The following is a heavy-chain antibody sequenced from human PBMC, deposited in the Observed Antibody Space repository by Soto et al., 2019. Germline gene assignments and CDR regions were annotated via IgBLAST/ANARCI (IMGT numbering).Heavy chain of an antibody. CDR3: ARVNDSSGYYSDY. D-gene: IGHD3-22*01. J-gene: IGHJ4*02. Sequence: QVQLVESGGGVVQPGRSLRLSYAASGFTFSSYGMHWVRQAPGKGLEWVAVIWYDGSNKYYADSVKGRFTISRDNSKNTLYLQMNSLRAEDTAVYYCARVNDSSGYYSDYWGQGTLVTVSS. CDR1: GFTFSSYG. V-gene: IGHV3-33*01. CDR2: IWYDGSNK.